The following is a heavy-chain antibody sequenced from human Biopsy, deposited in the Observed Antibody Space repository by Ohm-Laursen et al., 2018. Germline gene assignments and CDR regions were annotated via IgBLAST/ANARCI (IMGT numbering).Heavy chain of an antibody. CDR1: GFTFSNYQ. CDR3: ARDTPETYDYDNDDNSPFPRRYIDY. V-gene: IGHV3-11*01. J-gene: IGHJ4*02. CDR2: ISSGGSTI. Sequence: SLRLSCAAVGFTFSNYQMSWIRQTPGKGLEWVSHISSGGSTIFHADSVKGRFTISRDDAKGSLYLQMTNLRAEDTAVYYCARDTPETYDYDNDDNSPFPRRYIDYWGQGTLVTVSS. D-gene: IGHD3-22*01.